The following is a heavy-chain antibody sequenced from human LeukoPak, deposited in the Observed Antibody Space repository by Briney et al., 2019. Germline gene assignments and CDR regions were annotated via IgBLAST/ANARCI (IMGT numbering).Heavy chain of an antibody. V-gene: IGHV5-51*01. J-gene: IGHJ5*02. CDR3: ARRVGYYDSSGYSPNNWFDP. CDR2: IYPGDSDT. Sequence: GESLKISCKGSGYSFTSYWIGWVRQMPGKGLEWMGIIYPGDSDTRYSPSFQGQVTISADKSISTAYLQWSSLKASDTAMYYCARRVGYYDSSGYSPNNWFDPWGRGTLVTVSS. D-gene: IGHD3-22*01. CDR1: GYSFTSYW.